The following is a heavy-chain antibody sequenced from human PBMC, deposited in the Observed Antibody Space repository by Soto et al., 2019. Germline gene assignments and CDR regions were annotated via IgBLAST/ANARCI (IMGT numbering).Heavy chain of an antibody. CDR2: ISGYNGNT. CDR3: VRDRGSGWFVY. D-gene: IGHD6-19*01. CDR1: GYTFTSYG. V-gene: IGHV1-18*01. Sequence: GASVKVSCKASGYTFTSYGISWVRQAPGQGLEWMGWISGYNGNTNYVQKLQDRVTMTTDTSASTAYMELRSLRSDDTAVYYCVRDRGSGWFVYWGQGTLVTVSS. J-gene: IGHJ4*02.